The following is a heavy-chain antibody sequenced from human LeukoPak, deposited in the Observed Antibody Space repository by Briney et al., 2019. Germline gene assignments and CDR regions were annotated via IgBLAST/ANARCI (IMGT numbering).Heavy chain of an antibody. Sequence: PSETLSLTCTVSGGSISSYYWSWIRQPPGKGLEWIGYIYYSGSTNYNPSLKSRVTISVDTSKNQFSLKLSSVTAADTAVYYCARDQKGTSYYDFWSGFPGDYYYGMDVWGQGTTVTVSS. D-gene: IGHD3-3*01. CDR1: GGSISSYY. J-gene: IGHJ6*02. CDR3: ARDQKGTSYYDFWSGFPGDYYYGMDV. CDR2: IYYSGST. V-gene: IGHV4-59*01.